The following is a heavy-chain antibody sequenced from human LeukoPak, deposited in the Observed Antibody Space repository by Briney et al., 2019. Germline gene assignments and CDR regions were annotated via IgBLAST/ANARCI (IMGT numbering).Heavy chain of an antibody. Sequence: ASVKVSCKASGYTFTSYGINWVRQATGQGLEWMGWMNPNSGNTGYAQKFQGRVTITRNTSISTAYMELSSLRSEDTAVYYCARGQEQWEPASYWGQGTLVTVSS. CDR3: ARGQEQWEPASY. CDR2: MNPNSGNT. D-gene: IGHD1-26*01. J-gene: IGHJ4*02. CDR1: GYTFTSYG. V-gene: IGHV1-8*03.